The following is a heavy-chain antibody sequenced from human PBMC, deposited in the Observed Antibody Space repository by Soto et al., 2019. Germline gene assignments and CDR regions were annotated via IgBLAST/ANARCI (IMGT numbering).Heavy chain of an antibody. CDR1: GDSFANHA. CDR2: IIPIFGSP. V-gene: IGHV1-69*13. D-gene: IGHD3-10*01. J-gene: IGHJ6*02. CDR3: AKSTRYYYGSGGGMDV. Sequence: SVKVSCKASGDSFANHAISWVRQAPGQGLEWMGGIIPIFGSPNYAQKFQGRLTITADESTSTAYMELSSLRSEDTAVYYCAKSTRYYYGSGGGMDVWGQGTTVTVSS.